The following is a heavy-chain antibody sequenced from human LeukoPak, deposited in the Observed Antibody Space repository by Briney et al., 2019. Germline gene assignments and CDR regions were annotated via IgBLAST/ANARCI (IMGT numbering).Heavy chain of an antibody. J-gene: IGHJ5*02. Sequence: NPGGSLRLSCVASGFTFSDAYMNWVRQAPGKGLEWVGRIESKVHGGTADYAAPVKGRFTISRDDSKNTVYLQMNSLRVEDTAVYYCARDLGRGFDPRGQGTLVTVSS. CDR3: ARDLGRGFDP. CDR2: IESKVHGGTA. V-gene: IGHV3-15*04. D-gene: IGHD1-14*01. CDR1: GFTFSDAY.